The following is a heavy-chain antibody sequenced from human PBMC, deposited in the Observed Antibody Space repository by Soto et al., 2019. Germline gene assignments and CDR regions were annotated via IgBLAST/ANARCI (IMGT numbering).Heavy chain of an antibody. CDR2: IYYRVNT. CDR1: GDSMNGYY. D-gene: IGHD5-12*01. V-gene: IGHV4-59*08. J-gene: IGHJ4*02. CDR3: ASHRQRAFTGYESGFDS. Sequence: QVQLRESGQGLVKPSETLSLTCTVSGDSMNGYYWSWIRQAPGKGLEWIGVIYYRVNTNYNPSLKSRVTISGDTSKNQFALRVTSVTAADTALYVCASHRQRAFTGYESGFDSCGQGALVTVSS.